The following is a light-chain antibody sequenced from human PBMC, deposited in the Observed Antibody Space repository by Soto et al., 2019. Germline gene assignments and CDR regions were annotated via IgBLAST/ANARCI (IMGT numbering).Light chain of an antibody. J-gene: IGLJ2*01. V-gene: IGLV1-40*01. CDR1: SSNIGAGYN. CDR2: GNI. CDR3: QSYDSSLSVV. Sequence: QSVLTQPPSVSGAPGQRVTISCTGSSSNIGAGYNVHWYQQLPGTAPKLLIYGNINRPSGVPDRFSGSKSGTSASLAITGLQAEHEADYYCQSYDSSLSVVFGGGTKLTVL.